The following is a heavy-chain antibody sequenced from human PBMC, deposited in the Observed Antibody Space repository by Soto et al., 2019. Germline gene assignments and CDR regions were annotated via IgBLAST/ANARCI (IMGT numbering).Heavy chain of an antibody. CDR1: GGSISGSY. D-gene: IGHD6-19*01. CDR3: ARSVAVPGAHIDY. J-gene: IGHJ4*02. Sequence: SETLSLTCSVSGGSISGSYWSWIRQSPGKGLEWLGYVYYTGSTNYSPSLRSRVSISVDTSKNEFSLRLSSVTAADMAVYFCARSVAVPGAHIDYWGQGTQVTVSS. V-gene: IGHV4-59*01. CDR2: VYYTGST.